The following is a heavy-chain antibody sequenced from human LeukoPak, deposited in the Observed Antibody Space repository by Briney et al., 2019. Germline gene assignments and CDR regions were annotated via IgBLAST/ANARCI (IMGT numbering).Heavy chain of an antibody. CDR3: ARDSHCSSTSCHERH. J-gene: IGHJ1*01. V-gene: IGHV1-18*01. CDR1: GYTFTSYG. Sequence: ASVKVSCKGSGYTFTSYGISWVRQAPGQGLEWMGWISAYNGNTNYAQKLQGRVTMTTDTSTSTAYMELRSLRSDDTVVYYCARDSHCSSTSCHERHWGQGTLVTVSS. CDR2: ISAYNGNT. D-gene: IGHD2-2*01.